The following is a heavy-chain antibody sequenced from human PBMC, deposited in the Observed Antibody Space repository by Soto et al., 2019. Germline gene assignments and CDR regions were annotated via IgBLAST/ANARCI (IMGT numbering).Heavy chain of an antibody. CDR3: ATNGYNYPNWFDP. V-gene: IGHV4-59*01. Sequence: SETLSLTCTVSGGSISTYYWSWIRQPPGKGLEWIGYIHYSGSTNYNPSLKSRVTMSLDTSKNHFSLKLISVTAADTAIYYCATNGYNYPNWFDPWGQGTLVTVSS. J-gene: IGHJ5*02. CDR2: IHYSGST. CDR1: GGSISTYY. D-gene: IGHD3-22*01.